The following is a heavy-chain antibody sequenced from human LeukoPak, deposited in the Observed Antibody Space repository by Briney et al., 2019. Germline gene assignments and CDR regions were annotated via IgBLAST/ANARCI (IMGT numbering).Heavy chain of an antibody. CDR3: ARRRGIDY. D-gene: IGHD1-1*01. Sequence: PGGSLRLSCAASGFTFSKYAMTWVRQAPGKGLEWVSYISSSGNTIFYADSVKGRFSISRDNAKNSLYLQMNSLRAEDTAVYYCARRRGIDYWGQGTLVTVSS. CDR2: ISSSGNTI. V-gene: IGHV3-48*03. CDR1: GFTFSKYA. J-gene: IGHJ4*02.